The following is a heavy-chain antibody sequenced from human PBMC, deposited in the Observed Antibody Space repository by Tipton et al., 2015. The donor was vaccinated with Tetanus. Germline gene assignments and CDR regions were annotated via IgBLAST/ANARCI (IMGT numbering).Heavy chain of an antibody. CDR2: TYYRSRWYN. J-gene: IGHJ4*02. CDR1: GDNVSNKSTT. Sequence: GLVKPSQTLSLTCAISGDNVSNKSTTWNWIRQSPSRGLEWLGRTYYRSRWYNDFAVSVKSRISINQDTSKNQFSLQLNSVIPEDTAVYYCARADLTVILYYVDSWGQETLVTVSS. V-gene: IGHV6-1*01. CDR3: ARADLTVILYYVDS. D-gene: IGHD7-27*01.